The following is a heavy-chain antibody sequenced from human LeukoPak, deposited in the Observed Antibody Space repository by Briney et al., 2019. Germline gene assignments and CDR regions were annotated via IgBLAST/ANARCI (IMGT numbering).Heavy chain of an antibody. CDR2: INPNSGGT. D-gene: IGHD3-22*01. J-gene: IGHJ4*02. V-gene: IGHV1-2*02. Sequence: GASVKVSCKASGYTFTGYYMHWVRQDPGQGLEWMGWINPNSGGTNCAQKFQGRVTMTRDTSISTAYMELSRLRSDDTAVYYCARARAMIVVALDYWGQGTLVTVSS. CDR3: ARARAMIVVALDY. CDR1: GYTFTGYY.